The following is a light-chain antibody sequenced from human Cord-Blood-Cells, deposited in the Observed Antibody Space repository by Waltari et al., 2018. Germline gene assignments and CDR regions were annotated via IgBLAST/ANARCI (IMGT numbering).Light chain of an antibody. CDR2: GAS. J-gene: IGKJ2*01. CDR1: QSVSSN. Sequence: EIVMTQSPATLSVSPGERATLSCRASQSVSSNLAWYQQKPGQAPRLLIYGASTRATGSPARFSGSGSGTEFTLTISSLQSEVCAVYYCQQYNNWPPYTFGQGTKLEIK. V-gene: IGKV3-15*01. CDR3: QQYNNWPPYT.